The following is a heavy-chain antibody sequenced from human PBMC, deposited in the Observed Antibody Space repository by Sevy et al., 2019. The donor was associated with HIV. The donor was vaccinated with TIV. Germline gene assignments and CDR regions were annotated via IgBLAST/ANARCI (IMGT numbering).Heavy chain of an antibody. CDR1: GGSISVYY. Sequence: SETLSLTCTVSGGSISVYYWSWIRQPPGKALEYIGDIYYTGSTNYNPSLKSRVTISVDTSKNQLSLKLSSVTAADTAVDYCARAPPVRSGDDSLNWFDPWGQGTLVTVSS. CDR2: IYYTGST. J-gene: IGHJ5*02. V-gene: IGHV4-59*13. CDR3: ARAPPVRSGDDSLNWFDP. D-gene: IGHD5-12*01.